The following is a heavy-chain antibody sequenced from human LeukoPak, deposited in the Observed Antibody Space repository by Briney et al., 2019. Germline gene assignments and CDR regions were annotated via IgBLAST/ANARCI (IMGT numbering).Heavy chain of an antibody. CDR3: VRSKVVAEAGKSWFDP. V-gene: IGHV3-7*01. Sequence: GGSLRLSCAASGFSFSKYWMNWVRQAPGKGLEWVATISQDGSQKYLADFVKGRFTISRDNARNSLYLQMSSLRGDDTAVYYCVRSKVVAEAGKSWFDPWGQGTRVIVSS. D-gene: IGHD6-13*01. CDR1: GFSFSKYW. CDR2: ISQDGSQK. J-gene: IGHJ5*01.